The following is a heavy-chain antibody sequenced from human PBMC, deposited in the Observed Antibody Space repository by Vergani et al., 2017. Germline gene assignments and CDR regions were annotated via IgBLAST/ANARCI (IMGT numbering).Heavy chain of an antibody. CDR2: ISARYPST. CDR1: GFTFSACP. CDR3: ARLSYDTTPYLQGCYDC. V-gene: IGHV3-23*01. J-gene: IGHJ4*02. Sequence: EVQLLQFGGGVIQPGGSVRLSRAASGFTFSACPMTWVRQAPGKGLEWVSAISARYPSTYYADSVKGRFTISRDNSKNMLYLQMNSLRAEDTAVYYCARLSYDTTPYLQGCYDCWGQGTLVSVSS. D-gene: IGHD3-22*01.